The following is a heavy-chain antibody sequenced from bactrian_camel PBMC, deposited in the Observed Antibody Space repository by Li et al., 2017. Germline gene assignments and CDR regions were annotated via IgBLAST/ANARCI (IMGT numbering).Heavy chain of an antibody. CDR1: EFTFSTGY. D-gene: IGHD5*01. Sequence: VQLVESGGGLVHPGGSLRLSCAASEFTFSTGYINWVCQAPGKGLEWVCSAYTSEGSAYYADSVKGRFTISRDNAKNTLYLQMNSLKTEDTAVYYCATYIYVAGDNGYWGQGTQVTVS. CDR2: AYTSEGSA. J-gene: IGHJ4*01. V-gene: IGHV3-2*01. CDR3: ATYIYVAGDNGY.